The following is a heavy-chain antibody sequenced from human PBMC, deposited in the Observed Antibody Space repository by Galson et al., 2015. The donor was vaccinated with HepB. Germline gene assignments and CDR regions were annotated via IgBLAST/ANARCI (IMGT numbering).Heavy chain of an antibody. D-gene: IGHD5-18*01. V-gene: IGHV3-74*01. J-gene: IGHJ6*02. CDR1: GFTFSNHW. CDR2: IKTDGSSA. CDR3: ARDSSYGYAGGMDV. Sequence: SLRLSCAASGFTFSNHWMHWVRQAPGKGLVWVSRIKTDGSSASFGDSVRGRFTISRDNTKKTLYLQMYRLRADDTAVYYCARDSSYGYAGGMDVWGQGTTVTVSS.